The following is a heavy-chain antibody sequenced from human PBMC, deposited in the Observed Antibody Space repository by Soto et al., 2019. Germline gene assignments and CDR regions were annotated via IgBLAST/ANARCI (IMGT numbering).Heavy chain of an antibody. CDR1: GFTFDDYS. J-gene: IGHJ6*02. CDR3: EEGGGAARFTEGSDYYSGMDV. D-gene: IGHD2-15*01. CDR2: ISWNSVSI. Sequence: GGSLRLSGAASGFTFDDYSIHWVRQAPWKGLEWVSGISWNSVSIGYADSVKGRFTISRDNAKNSLYLQMNSLRDEDTALYYCEEGGGAARFTEGSDYYSGMDVWGPGTTVTVSS. V-gene: IGHV3-9*01.